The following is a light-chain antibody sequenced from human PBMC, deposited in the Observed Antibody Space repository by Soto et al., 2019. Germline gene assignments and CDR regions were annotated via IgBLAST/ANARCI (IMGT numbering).Light chain of an antibody. J-gene: IGKJ1*01. CDR3: QQYGSSPRT. CDR1: QSVSSGY. CDR2: DAS. Sequence: EIVLTQSPGTLSLSPGERGTLSCRASQSVSSGYLAWYQQKPGQAPRLLIYDASSRATGIPDRFSGSGSGTDFTLTISGLEPEDFAVYYCQQYGSSPRTFGQGTKVDIK. V-gene: IGKV3-20*01.